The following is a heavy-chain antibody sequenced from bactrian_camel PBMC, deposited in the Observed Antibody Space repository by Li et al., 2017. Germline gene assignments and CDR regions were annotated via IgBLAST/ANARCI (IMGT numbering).Heavy chain of an antibody. Sequence: HVQLVESGGGSVQAGGSLRLSCAAPRGTFSTYCMGWFREAPGKEREGVAAIDSDFTRTYADSVKGRFTISQDNAKNAVYLQMDSLKPEDTAVYFCATDREGNGWRGQGTQVTVS. V-gene: IGHV3S53*01. CDR1: RGTFSTYC. D-gene: IGHD6*01. CDR2: IDSDFTR. J-gene: IGHJ4*01. CDR3: ATDREGNGW.